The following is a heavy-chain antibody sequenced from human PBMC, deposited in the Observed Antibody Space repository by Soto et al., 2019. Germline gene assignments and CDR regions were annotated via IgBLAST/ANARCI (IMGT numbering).Heavy chain of an antibody. Sequence: SXKVSFKASGYTXSGYYMHWVRQAPGQGLEWMGWINPNSGGTNYAQKFQGWVTMTRETYISTAYMELSRLRSDDTAVYYCARAVYSRSWLDYWGQGTLVTVSS. CDR1: GYTXSGYY. J-gene: IGHJ4*02. V-gene: IGHV1-2*04. CDR2: INPNSGGT. CDR3: ARAVYSRSWLDY. D-gene: IGHD6-13*01.